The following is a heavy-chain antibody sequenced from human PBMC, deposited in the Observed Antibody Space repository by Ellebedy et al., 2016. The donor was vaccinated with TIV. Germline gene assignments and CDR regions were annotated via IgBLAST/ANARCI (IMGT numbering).Heavy chain of an antibody. J-gene: IGHJ6*02. V-gene: IGHV4-59*01. D-gene: IGHD3-10*01. CDR1: GNSISSYY. CDR3: ARDYGLGNFPHYAMDV. Sequence: MPSETLSLTCTVSGNSISSYYWSRIRQSPGKGPEWIGYFYSYGSPKYNPSLKSRVSMSVDTTKNQVSLKLYSVTGADTAVYYCARDYGLGNFPHYAMDVWGQGTTVSVSS. CDR2: FYSYGSP.